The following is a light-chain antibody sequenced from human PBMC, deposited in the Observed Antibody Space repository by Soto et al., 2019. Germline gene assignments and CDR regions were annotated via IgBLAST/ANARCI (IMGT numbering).Light chain of an antibody. CDR3: QQYDSSSPT. CDR1: QNISVW. Sequence: DIQMTQSPSTLSASVGDGVTITCRASQNISVWLAWYQQRPGKAPKFRMYDASSLETGVPSRFSGSGSGTEFTLTIRSLQPDDSATYYCQQYDSSSPTFCQGTKLAIK. CDR2: DAS. V-gene: IGKV1-5*01. J-gene: IGKJ2*01.